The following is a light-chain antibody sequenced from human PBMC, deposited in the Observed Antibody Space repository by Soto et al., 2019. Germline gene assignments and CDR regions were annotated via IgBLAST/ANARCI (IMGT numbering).Light chain of an antibody. V-gene: IGLV2-14*01. CDR1: SSDVGAYNY. Sequence: QSALTQPASVSGSPGQTINISCTGTSSDVGAYNYVSWYQQHPGKAPKLMIYEVSNRPSGVSDRFSGSKSGNTASLTISGLQAADEADYYCSSKRTTASLVFGTGTKVTVL. CDR2: EVS. CDR3: SSKRTTASLV. J-gene: IGLJ1*01.